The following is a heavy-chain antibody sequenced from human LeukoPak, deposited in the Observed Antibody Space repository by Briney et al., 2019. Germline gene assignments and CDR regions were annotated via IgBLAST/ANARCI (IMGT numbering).Heavy chain of an antibody. CDR1: GFTFTSSA. Sequence: SVKVSCKASGFTFTSSAMQWVRQARGQRLEWIGWIVVGSGNTNYAQKFQERVTITRDMSTSTAYMELSSLRPEDTAVYYCAAASYGSGSHRWFDPWGQGTLVTVSS. CDR3: AAASYGSGSHRWFDP. V-gene: IGHV1-58*02. CDR2: IVVGSGNT. J-gene: IGHJ5*02. D-gene: IGHD3-10*01.